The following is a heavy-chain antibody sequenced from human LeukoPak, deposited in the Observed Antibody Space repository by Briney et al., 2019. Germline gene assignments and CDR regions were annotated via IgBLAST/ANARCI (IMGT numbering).Heavy chain of an antibody. Sequence: ASVKVSCKASGYTFTSYGISWVRQAPGQGLEWMGWISAYNGNTNYAQKLQGRVTMTTDTSTSTAYMELRSLRSDDTAVYYCARGDRYDWNEGYFDYWGQGTLVTVSS. V-gene: IGHV1-18*01. CDR1: GYTFTSYG. CDR3: ARGDRYDWNEGYFDY. CDR2: ISAYNGNT. D-gene: IGHD1-1*01. J-gene: IGHJ4*02.